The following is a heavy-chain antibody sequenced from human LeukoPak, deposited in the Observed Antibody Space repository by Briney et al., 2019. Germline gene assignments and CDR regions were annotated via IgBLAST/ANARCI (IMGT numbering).Heavy chain of an antibody. V-gene: IGHV3-66*01. Sequence: GGSLRLSCAASGFTVSSNYMSWVRQAPGKGLEWVSVIYSGGSTYYADSVKGRSTISRDNSKNTLYLQMNSLRAEDTAVYYCARDLRGDIAAAGTVGWFDPWGQGTLVTVSS. CDR3: ARDLRGDIAAAGTVGWFDP. CDR2: IYSGGST. D-gene: IGHD6-13*01. J-gene: IGHJ5*02. CDR1: GFTVSSNY.